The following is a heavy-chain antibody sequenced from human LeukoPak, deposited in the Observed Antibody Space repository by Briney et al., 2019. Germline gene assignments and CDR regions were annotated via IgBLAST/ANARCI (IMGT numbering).Heavy chain of an antibody. CDR3: GKVNGYCSGGSCYSTGSYYYHGMDV. D-gene: IGHD2-15*01. J-gene: IGHJ6*04. CDR2: ISDSGGTT. V-gene: IGHV3-23*01. Sequence: GGSLRLSCAASGFTFSSYAMSWVRQAPGKGLGWVSDISDSGGTTYYADSVKGRFTVSRDNSKNTLYLQMNSLRAEDTAGYYCGKVNGYCSGGSCYSTGSYYYHGMDVWGKGTTVTVSS. CDR1: GFTFSSYA.